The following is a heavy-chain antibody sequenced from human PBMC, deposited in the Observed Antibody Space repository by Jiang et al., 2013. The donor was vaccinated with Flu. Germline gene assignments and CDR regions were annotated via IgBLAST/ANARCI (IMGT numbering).Heavy chain of an antibody. CDR2: ISAYNGNT. CDR3: ARVGRYCSSTSCYEIGDH. D-gene: IGHD2-2*01. V-gene: IGHV1-18*01. Sequence: CGAEVKKPGASVKVSCKASGYTFTSYGISWVRQAPGQGLEWMGWISAYNGNTNYAQKLQGRVTMTTDTSTSTAYMELRSLRSDDTAVYYCARVGRYCSSTSCYEIGDHWGQGTLVTVSS. CDR1: GYTFTSYG. J-gene: IGHJ4*02.